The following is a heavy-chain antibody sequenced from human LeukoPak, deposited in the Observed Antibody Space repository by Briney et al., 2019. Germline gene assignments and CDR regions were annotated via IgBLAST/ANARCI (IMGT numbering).Heavy chain of an antibody. Sequence: SETLSLTCTVSGGSISNDFWSWIRQPPGKELEWFGYISYSGITNYNPSLKSRVTISVDMSKNQFSLRLRSVTAADTAVYFCAGDIAAINIPGSRLDPWGQGTLVTVSS. D-gene: IGHD6-13*01. J-gene: IGHJ5*02. V-gene: IGHV4-59*08. CDR1: GGSISNDF. CDR2: ISYSGIT. CDR3: AGDIAAINIPGSRLDP.